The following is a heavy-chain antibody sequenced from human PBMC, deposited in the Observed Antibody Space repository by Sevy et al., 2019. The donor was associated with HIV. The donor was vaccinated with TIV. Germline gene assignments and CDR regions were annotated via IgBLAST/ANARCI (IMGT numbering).Heavy chain of an antibody. V-gene: IGHV1-69*13. CDR3: ARGGGNGWYYFDY. Sequence: SVKVSCKASGGTSSSYGISWVRQAPGQGLEWMGGIIPILGTVNYAQKFQGRVTITADESTKTAYMELSSLRSEDTAVYYCARGGGNGWYYFDYWGQETLVTVSS. CDR2: IIPILGTV. CDR1: GGTSSSYG. D-gene: IGHD6-19*01. J-gene: IGHJ4*02.